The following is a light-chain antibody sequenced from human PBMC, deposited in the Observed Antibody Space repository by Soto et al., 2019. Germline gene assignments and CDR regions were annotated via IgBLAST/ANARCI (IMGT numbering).Light chain of an antibody. CDR2: AAS. V-gene: IGKV1-39*01. CDR3: QQSYSTPLT. CDR1: QSISSY. Sequence: DIQMTQSPSSLSASVGDRVTITCRASQSISSYLNWYQQKPGKAHKLLIYAASSLQSGVPSRFSGSGSWTDFTLTISSLQPEDFATYYCQQSYSTPLTFGGGTKVEIK. J-gene: IGKJ4*01.